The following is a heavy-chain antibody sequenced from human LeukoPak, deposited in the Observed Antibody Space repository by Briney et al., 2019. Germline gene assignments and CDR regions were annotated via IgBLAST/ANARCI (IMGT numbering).Heavy chain of an antibody. CDR2: ISYDGSNK. J-gene: IGHJ4*02. CDR3: ARGYDISDY. D-gene: IGHD3-9*01. Sequence: GGSLRLSCAASGFTFSSYGMHWVRQASGKGLEWVAVISYDGSNKYYADSVKGRFTISRDNSKNTLYLQMNSLRAEDTAMYYCARGYDISDYWGQGTVVTVSS. V-gene: IGHV3-30*03. CDR1: GFTFSSYG.